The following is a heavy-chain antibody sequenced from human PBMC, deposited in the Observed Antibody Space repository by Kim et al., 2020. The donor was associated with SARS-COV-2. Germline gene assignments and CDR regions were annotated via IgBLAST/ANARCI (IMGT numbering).Heavy chain of an antibody. V-gene: IGHV3-48*02. CDR3: ASPRSDYDILTPR. D-gene: IGHD3-9*01. J-gene: IGHJ4*02. CDR2: ISSSSSTI. Sequence: GGSLRLSCAASGFTFSSYSMNWVRQAPGKGLEWVSYISSSSSTIYYADSVKGRFTISRDNAKNSLYLQMNSLRDEDTAVYYCASPRSDYDILTPRWGQGTLVTVSS. CDR1: GFTFSSYS.